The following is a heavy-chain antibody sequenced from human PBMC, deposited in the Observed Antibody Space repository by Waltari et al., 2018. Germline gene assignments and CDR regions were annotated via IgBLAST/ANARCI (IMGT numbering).Heavy chain of an antibody. CDR3: ARLYDSSGYYFLYYFDY. D-gene: IGHD3-22*01. CDR1: GGSISSSSYY. J-gene: IGHJ4*02. CDR2: IYYSGST. V-gene: IGHV4-39*01. Sequence: QLQLQESGPGLVKPSETLSLTCTVSGGSISSSSYYWGWIRQPPGKGLEWIGSIYYSGSTYYNPSLKSRVTISVDTSKNQFSLKLSSVTAADTAVYYCARLYDSSGYYFLYYFDYWGQGTLVTVSS.